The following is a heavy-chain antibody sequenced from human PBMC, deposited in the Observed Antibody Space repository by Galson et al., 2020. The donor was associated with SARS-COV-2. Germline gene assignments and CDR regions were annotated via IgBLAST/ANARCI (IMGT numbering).Heavy chain of an antibody. Sequence: GGSLRLSCAAFGVTFSNSVLSWVRQAPGKGLEWVSTISETGTIARYADSLKGRFTISRDNSNNMLYLQMSSLRAEDTAIYYCAKHHNNEGGYWGQGTLVTVSS. CDR3: AKHHNNEGGY. CDR2: ISETGTIA. J-gene: IGHJ4*02. CDR1: GVTFSNSV. V-gene: IGHV3-23*01. D-gene: IGHD2-8*01.